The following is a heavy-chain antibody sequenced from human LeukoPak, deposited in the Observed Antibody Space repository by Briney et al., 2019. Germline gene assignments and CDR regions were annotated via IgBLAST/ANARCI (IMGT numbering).Heavy chain of an antibody. CDR2: MNPNSGNT. CDR1: GYTFTIYD. CDR3: ARDFSGSYFHYGMDV. D-gene: IGHD1-26*01. Sequence: ASVKVSCKASGYTFTIYDINWVRQATGQGLEGMGWMNPNSGNTGYAQKFQGRVTMTRNTSISTAYMELSSLRSEDTAVYYCARDFSGSYFHYGMDVWGQGTTVTVSS. J-gene: IGHJ6*02. V-gene: IGHV1-8*01.